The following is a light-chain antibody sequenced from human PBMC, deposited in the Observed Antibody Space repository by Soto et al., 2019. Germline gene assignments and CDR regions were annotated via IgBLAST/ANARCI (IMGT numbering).Light chain of an antibody. Sequence: EIVLTQSPGTLSLSPGERATLSCRASQSVSSTFLAWYQHKPGQPPRLLIYGASTRATGISDRFSGSGSGTDFTLTISRLEPEDFAVYYCQQSGSSPLTFGGGTKVEI. J-gene: IGKJ4*01. V-gene: IGKV3-20*01. CDR2: GAS. CDR1: QSVSSTF. CDR3: QQSGSSPLT.